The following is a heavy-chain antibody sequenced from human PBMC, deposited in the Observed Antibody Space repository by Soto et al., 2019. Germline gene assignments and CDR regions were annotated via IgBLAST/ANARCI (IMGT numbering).Heavy chain of an antibody. CDR2: ISSTTNYI. Sequence: GGSLRLSCAASGFTFTRYSMNWVRQAPGKGLEWVSSISSTTNYIYYGDSMNGRFTISRDNAKNSLYLEMNSLRAEDTAVYYCARESEDLTSNFDYWGQGTLVTVSS. V-gene: IGHV3-21*06. CDR3: ARESEDLTSNFDY. J-gene: IGHJ4*02. CDR1: GFTFTRYS.